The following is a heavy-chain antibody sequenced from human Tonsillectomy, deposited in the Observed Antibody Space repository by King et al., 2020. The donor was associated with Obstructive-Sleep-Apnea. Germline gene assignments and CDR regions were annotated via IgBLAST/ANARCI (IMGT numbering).Heavy chain of an antibody. CDR3: ARGGSVVLTPEGY. V-gene: IGHV3-23*04. Sequence: VQLVESGGGLVQPGGSLRISCAASGFTFVNYAISWVRQAPGKGLEWVSVISGSGATTYYADSVKGRFTISRGNSKNTLYLHMNNLRAEDTAVYYCARGGSVVLTPEGYWGQGTLVTVSS. D-gene: IGHD3-22*01. CDR1: GFTFVNYA. CDR2: ISGSGATT. J-gene: IGHJ4*02.